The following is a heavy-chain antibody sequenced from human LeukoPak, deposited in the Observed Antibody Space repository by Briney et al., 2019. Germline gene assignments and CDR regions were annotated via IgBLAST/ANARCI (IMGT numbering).Heavy chain of an antibody. CDR1: GYTFTSYY. D-gene: IGHD3-22*01. CDR3: ARDGVGYYDSSGYYYFQH. J-gene: IGHJ1*01. V-gene: IGHV1-2*02. Sequence: ASVKVSCKASGYTFTSYYMHWVRQAPGQGLEWMGWINPNSGGTNHAQKFQGRVTMTRDTSISTAYMELSRLRSDDTAVYYCARDGVGYYDSSGYYYFQHWGQGTLVTVSS. CDR2: INPNSGGT.